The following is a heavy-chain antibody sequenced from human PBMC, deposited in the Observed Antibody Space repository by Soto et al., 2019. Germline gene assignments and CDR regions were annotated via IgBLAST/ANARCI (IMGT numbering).Heavy chain of an antibody. V-gene: IGHV1-3*01. CDR1: GYTFTSYA. CDR3: ARSIVVVTALDY. Sequence: GASVKVSCKASGYTFTSYAMHWVRQAPGQRLEWMGWINAGNGNTKYSQKFQGRVTITRDTSASTAYMELSSLGSEDTAVYYCARSIVVVTALDYWGQGTLVIVSS. J-gene: IGHJ4*02. CDR2: INAGNGNT. D-gene: IGHD2-21*02.